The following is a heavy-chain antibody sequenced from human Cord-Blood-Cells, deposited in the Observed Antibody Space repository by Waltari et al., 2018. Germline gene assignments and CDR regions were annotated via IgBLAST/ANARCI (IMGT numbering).Heavy chain of an antibody. CDR3: SLLSGSYYYYYGMDV. Sequence: QVQLVQSGAEVKKPGASVKVSCKASGYTFNGYYMHWVRQATGQGLEWIGRINPNSGGTNYAQKFQGRVTMTRDTSISTAYMELSRLRSDDTAVYYCSLLSGSYYYYYGMDVWGQGTTVTVSS. D-gene: IGHD1-26*01. J-gene: IGHJ6*02. CDR1: GYTFNGYY. V-gene: IGHV1-2*06. CDR2: INPNSGGT.